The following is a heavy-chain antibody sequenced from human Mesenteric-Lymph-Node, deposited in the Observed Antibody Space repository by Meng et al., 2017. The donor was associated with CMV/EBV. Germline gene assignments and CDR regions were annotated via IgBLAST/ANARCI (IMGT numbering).Heavy chain of an antibody. CDR3: AKGEWEHGPWEFDY. CDR2: IAHDGGNK. CDR1: GFTFTTYG. Sequence: GESLKISCAASGFTFTTYGMHWVRQAPGKGLECVAFIAHDGGNKDYADSVKGRFTISRDNSKNTVYLQMNSLRDEDTAVYYCAKGEWEHGPWEFDYWGQGTLVTVSS. V-gene: IGHV3-30*02. D-gene: IGHD1-26*01. J-gene: IGHJ4*02.